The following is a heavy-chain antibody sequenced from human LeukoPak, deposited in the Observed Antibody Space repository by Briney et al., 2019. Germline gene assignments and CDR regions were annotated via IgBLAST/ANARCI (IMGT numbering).Heavy chain of an antibody. CDR1: GGSISSGDYY. J-gene: IGHJ4*02. CDR2: IYYSGST. V-gene: IGHV4-30-4*01. D-gene: IGHD5-18*01. Sequence: PSETLSLTCTVSGGSISSGDYYWSWIRQPPGKGLEWIGYIYYSGSTYYNPSLKSRITISVDTSKNQFSLKLSSVTAADTAVYYCVRGTAMVPRRGGLPPLYWGQGTLVTVSS. CDR3: VRGTAMVPRRGGLPPLY.